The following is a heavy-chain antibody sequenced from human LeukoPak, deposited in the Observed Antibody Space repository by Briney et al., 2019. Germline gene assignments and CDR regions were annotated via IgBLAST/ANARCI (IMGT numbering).Heavy chain of an antibody. D-gene: IGHD6-6*01. CDR1: GFTFSSYA. CDR3: ARGGGIAARQQDY. Sequence: PGRSLRLSCAASGFTFSSYAMRWVRQAPGKGLEWVAVISYDGSNKYYADSVKGRFTISRDNSKNTLYLQMNSLRAEDTAVYYCARGGGIAARQQDYWGQGTLVTVSS. J-gene: IGHJ4*02. V-gene: IGHV3-30*01. CDR2: ISYDGSNK.